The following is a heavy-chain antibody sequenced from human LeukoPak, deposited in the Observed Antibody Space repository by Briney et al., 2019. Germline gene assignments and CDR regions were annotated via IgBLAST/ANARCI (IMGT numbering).Heavy chain of an antibody. CDR2: INPNSGGT. CDR3: ARGGYCTSSTCFVLAADFDY. D-gene: IGHD2-2*01. CDR1: GYTFTGYY. Sequence: AAVKDSCKASGYTFTGYYMHWVRQAPGQWLEWMGWINPNSGGTDYAQKFQGRVTMTRDTSISTAYMELSNLRSDDTAVYYCARGGYCTSSTCFVLAADFDYWGQGTLVTVSS. J-gene: IGHJ4*02. V-gene: IGHV1-2*02.